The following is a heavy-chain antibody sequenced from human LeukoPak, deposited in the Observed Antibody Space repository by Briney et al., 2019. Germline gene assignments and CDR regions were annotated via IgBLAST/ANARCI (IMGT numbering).Heavy chain of an antibody. CDR1: GASISSSSYY. Sequence: SETLSLTCTVSGASISSSSYYWGWIRQPPGKGLEWIGYVDHTGSTKFNPSLNGRVSISRDTSNNFFSLRLRSVTAADTAVYFCARGRVSSSTWYSTYYYFFYMDFWGKGTTVTVSS. J-gene: IGHJ6*03. V-gene: IGHV4-61*03. CDR2: VDHTGST. CDR3: ARGRVSSSTWYSTYYYFFYMDF. D-gene: IGHD4-11*01.